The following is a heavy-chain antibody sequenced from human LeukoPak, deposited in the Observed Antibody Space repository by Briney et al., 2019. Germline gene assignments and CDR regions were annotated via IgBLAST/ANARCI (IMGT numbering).Heavy chain of an antibody. V-gene: IGHV5-51*01. CDR3: ARRHYYYDRSGFYYYFDT. CDR1: GYSFTSYW. J-gene: IGHJ4*02. Sequence: GESLKISCKGSGYSFTSYWIGWVRQMPGKGLEWVGNIQPGNPEIRYSPSFQGQVTLSADKSISTAYLQWSSLKASDTAMYYCARRHYYYDRSGFYYYFDTWRQGTQVTVTS. D-gene: IGHD3-22*01. CDR2: IQPGNPEI.